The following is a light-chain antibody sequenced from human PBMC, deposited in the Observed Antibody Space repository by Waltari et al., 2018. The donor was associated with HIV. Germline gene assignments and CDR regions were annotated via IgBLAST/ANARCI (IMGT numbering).Light chain of an antibody. CDR3: SSYTNNSTLV. V-gene: IGLV2-14*01. Sequence: QSALTHPASLSGPPGQSPTIPCPGTSSPVRRYNYVTWYQQHPGKAPQLMIYEVSTRPSGVSNRFSGSKSGNTASLTISGLQAEDEADYYCSSYTNNSTLVFGGGTKLTVL. CDR2: EVS. CDR1: SSPVRRYNY. J-gene: IGLJ2*01.